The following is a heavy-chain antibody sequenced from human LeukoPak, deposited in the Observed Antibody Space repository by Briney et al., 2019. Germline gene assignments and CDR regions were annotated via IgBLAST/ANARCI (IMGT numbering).Heavy chain of an antibody. CDR2: ISSSSSFI. D-gene: IGHD5-18*01. CDR1: GFTFSTYT. J-gene: IGHJ4*02. V-gene: IGHV3-21*01. CDR3: VRDDDVDTAMVMYFDY. Sequence: GGSLRLPCAASGFTFSTYTMNWVRQAPGKGLEWVSSISSSSSFIYYAGSVKGRFTISRDNANKSLYLQMNSLRAEDSAVYYCVRDDDVDTAMVMYFDYWGQGTLVTVSS.